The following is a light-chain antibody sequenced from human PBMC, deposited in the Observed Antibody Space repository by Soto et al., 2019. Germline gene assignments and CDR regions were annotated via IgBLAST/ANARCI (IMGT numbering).Light chain of an antibody. CDR1: QGISSY. Sequence: DIQLTQSPSFLSASVGDRVTITCRASQGISSYLAWYQQKPGKAPKLLIYAAYTLQSVVPSRFSGSGSGTEFTLTISSLQPEDFATYYCQQLKSYPRTFGQGTKVEIK. J-gene: IGKJ1*01. CDR3: QQLKSYPRT. CDR2: AAY. V-gene: IGKV1-9*01.